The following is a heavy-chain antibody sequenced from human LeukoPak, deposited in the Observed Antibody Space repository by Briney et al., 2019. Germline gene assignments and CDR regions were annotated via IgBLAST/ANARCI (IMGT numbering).Heavy chain of an antibody. CDR1: GYTFTSYG. V-gene: IGHV1-18*01. Sequence: ASVKVSCKSSGYTFTSYGISWVRQAPGQGLEWMGWISAYNGNTNYAQKLQGRVTMTTDTSTSTAYMELRSLRSDDTAVYYCARGLLMVRGFRTLAYWGQGTLVSVSS. CDR3: ARGLLMVRGFRTLAY. J-gene: IGHJ4*02. CDR2: ISAYNGNT. D-gene: IGHD3-10*01.